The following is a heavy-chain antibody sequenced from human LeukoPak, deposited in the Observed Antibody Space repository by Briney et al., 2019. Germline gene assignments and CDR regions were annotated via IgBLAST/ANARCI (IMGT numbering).Heavy chain of an antibody. Sequence: GGSLRLSCAASGFTFSSYSMNWVRQAPGKGLEWVSYISSSSSTIYYADSVKGRFTIPRDNAKNSLYLQMNSLRDEDTAVYYCARDARKNWNYGQYDPWGQGTLVTVSS. D-gene: IGHD1-7*01. V-gene: IGHV3-48*02. CDR1: GFTFSSYS. J-gene: IGHJ5*02. CDR3: ARDARKNWNYGQYDP. CDR2: ISSSSSTI.